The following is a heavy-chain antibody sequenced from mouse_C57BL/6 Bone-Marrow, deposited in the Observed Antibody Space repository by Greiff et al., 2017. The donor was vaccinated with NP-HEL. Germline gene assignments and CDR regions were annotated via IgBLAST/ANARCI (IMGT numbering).Heavy chain of an antibody. CDR1: GFTFSSYT. CDR2: ISGGGGNT. V-gene: IGHV5-9*01. J-gene: IGHJ2*01. CDR3: ARHQTAQALDY. Sequence: EVKLMESGGGLVKPGGSLKLSCAASGFTFSSYTMSWVRQTPEKRLEWVATISGGGGNTYYPDSVKGRFTISRDNAKNTLYLQMSSLRSEDTALYYCARHQTAQALDYWGQGTTLTVSS. D-gene: IGHD3-2*02.